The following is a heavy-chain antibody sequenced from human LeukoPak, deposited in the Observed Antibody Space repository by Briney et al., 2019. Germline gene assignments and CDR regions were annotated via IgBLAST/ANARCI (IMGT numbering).Heavy chain of an antibody. CDR3: ARDPQYCSSTSCLSLPDY. CDR2: IWYDGSNK. D-gene: IGHD2-2*01. CDR1: GFTFSSDG. Sequence: GGSLRLSCAASGFTFSSDGMHWARQAPGKGLEGVAVIWYDGSNKYYADSVKGRFTISRDNSKNTLYLQMNSLRAEDTAVYYCARDPQYCSSTSCLSLPDYWGQGTLVTVSS. V-gene: IGHV3-33*01. J-gene: IGHJ4*02.